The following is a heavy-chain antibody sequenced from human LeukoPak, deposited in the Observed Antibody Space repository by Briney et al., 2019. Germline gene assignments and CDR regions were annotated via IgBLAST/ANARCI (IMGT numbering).Heavy chain of an antibody. CDR3: AKDESGYYGSGSYLGY. J-gene: IGHJ4*02. V-gene: IGHV3-9*03. CDR1: GFTFDDYA. CDR2: ISWNSGSI. Sequence: GGSLRLSCAASGFTFDDYAMHWVRQAPGKGLEWVSGISWNSGSIGYADSVKGRFTISRDNAKNSLYLQMNSLRAEDMALYYCAKDESGYYGSGSYLGYWGQGTLVTVSS. D-gene: IGHD3-10*01.